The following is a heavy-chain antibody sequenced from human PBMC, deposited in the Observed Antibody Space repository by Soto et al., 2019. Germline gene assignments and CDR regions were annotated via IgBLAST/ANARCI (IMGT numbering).Heavy chain of an antibody. D-gene: IGHD4-17*01. Sequence: PSETLSLTCTVSGGSISSSSYYWGWIRQPPGKGLEWIGSIYYSGSTYYNPSLKSRVTISVDTSKNQFSLKLSSVTAADTAVYYCARHSTVTTGWFDPWGQGTLVTVSS. V-gene: IGHV4-39*01. CDR3: ARHSTVTTGWFDP. CDR1: GGSISSSSYY. J-gene: IGHJ5*02. CDR2: IYYSGST.